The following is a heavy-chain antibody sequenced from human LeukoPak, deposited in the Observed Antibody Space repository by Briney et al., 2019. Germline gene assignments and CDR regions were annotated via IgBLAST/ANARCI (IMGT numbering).Heavy chain of an antibody. D-gene: IGHD3-10*01. J-gene: IGHJ6*02. CDR2: IWYDGSNK. CDR3: ARDPFHPIRGGLLSATGAHYYYYGMDV. V-gene: IGHV3-33*01. CDR1: GFTFSSYG. Sequence: PGGSLRLSCAASGFTFSSYGMHWVRQAPGKGLEWVAVIWYDGSNKYYADSVKGLFTISRNNYKNTLYLQMTSLTAEDTAVYYCARDPFHPIRGGLLSATGAHYYYYGMDVWGQGTTVTVSS.